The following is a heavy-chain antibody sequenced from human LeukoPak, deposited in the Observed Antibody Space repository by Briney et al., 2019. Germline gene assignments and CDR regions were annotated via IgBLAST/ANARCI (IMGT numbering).Heavy chain of an antibody. D-gene: IGHD3-3*01. CDR3: ARHVRFLEWLSSYYFDY. V-gene: IGHV4-61*02. CDR2: IYTSGST. Sequence: PSQTLSLTCTVSGGSISSGSYYWSWIRQPAGKGLEWIGRIYTSGSTNYNPSLKSRVTISVDTSKSQFSLRLTSVTAADTAVYYCARHVRFLEWLSSYYFDYWGQGTLVTVSS. CDR1: GGSISSGSYY. J-gene: IGHJ4*02.